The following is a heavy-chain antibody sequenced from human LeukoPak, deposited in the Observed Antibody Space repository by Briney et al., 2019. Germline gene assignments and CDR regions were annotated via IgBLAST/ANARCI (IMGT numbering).Heavy chain of an antibody. J-gene: IGHJ6*03. CDR3: ARGGSIAAAGRNYYYYMDV. Sequence: SQTLSLTCTVSGGSISSGSYYWSWIRQPAGEGLEWIGRIYTSGSTNYNPSLKSRVTISVDTSKNQFSLKLSSVTAADTAVYYCARGGSIAAAGRNYYYYMDVWGKGTTVTVSS. D-gene: IGHD6-13*01. CDR2: IYTSGST. CDR1: GGSISSGSYY. V-gene: IGHV4-61*02.